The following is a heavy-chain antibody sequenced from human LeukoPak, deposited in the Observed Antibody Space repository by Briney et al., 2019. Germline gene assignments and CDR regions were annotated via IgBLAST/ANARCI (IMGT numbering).Heavy chain of an antibody. CDR2: ISSRGNSI. CDR1: EFTFSDYY. D-gene: IGHD2-21*01. J-gene: IGHJ4*02. CDR3: ARMVSRYFDF. V-gene: IGHV3-11*04. Sequence: PGGSLRLSCAASEFTFSDYYMTWIRQAPGKGLEWLSYISSRGNSIFYADSVKGRFAISRDNAKNLVYPQINNLRAEDTAVYYCARMVSRYFDFWGQGILVTVSS.